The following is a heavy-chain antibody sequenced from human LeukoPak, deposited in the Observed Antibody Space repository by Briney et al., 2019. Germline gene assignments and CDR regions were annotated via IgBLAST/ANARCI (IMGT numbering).Heavy chain of an antibody. Sequence: ASVKVSCKASGYTFTSYYMHWVRQAPGQGLEWMGIINPSGGSTSYAQKFQGRVTMTRDTSTSTVYMELSSLRSEDTAVYYCATNPYYYGSGSHFDYWGQGTLVTVSS. J-gene: IGHJ4*02. V-gene: IGHV1-46*01. CDR3: ATNPYYYGSGSHFDY. D-gene: IGHD3-10*01. CDR2: INPSGGST. CDR1: GYTFTSYY.